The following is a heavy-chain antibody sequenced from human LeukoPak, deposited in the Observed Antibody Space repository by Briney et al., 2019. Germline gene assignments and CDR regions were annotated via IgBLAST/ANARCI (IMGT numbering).Heavy chain of an antibody. CDR2: IYYSGST. V-gene: IGHV4-59*01. Sequence: PSETLSLTCTVSGGSISSYYWSWIRQPPGKGLEWIGYIYYSGSTNYNPSLKSRVTISVDTSKNQFSLKLSSVTAADTAVYYCARGIVVPAKGMWFDPWGQGTLVTVSS. CDR1: GGSISSYY. CDR3: ARGIVVPAKGMWFDP. J-gene: IGHJ5*02. D-gene: IGHD2-2*01.